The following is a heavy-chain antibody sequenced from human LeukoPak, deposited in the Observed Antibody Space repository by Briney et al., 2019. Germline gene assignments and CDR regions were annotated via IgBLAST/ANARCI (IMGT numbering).Heavy chain of an antibody. Sequence: GGSLRLSCAASGSTFSSYAISWVRQAPGKGLEWVSAISGSGGSTYYADSVKGRFTISRDNSKNTLYLQMNSLRAEDTAVYYCAVTGRDSSWFDPWGQGTLVTVSS. CDR2: ISGSGGST. CDR1: GSTFSSYA. D-gene: IGHD2-21*02. CDR3: AVTGRDSSWFDP. J-gene: IGHJ5*02. V-gene: IGHV3-23*01.